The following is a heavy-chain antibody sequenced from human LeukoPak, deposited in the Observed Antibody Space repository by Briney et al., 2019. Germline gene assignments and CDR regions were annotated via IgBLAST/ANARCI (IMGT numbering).Heavy chain of an antibody. CDR2: ISYDGSNK. CDR1: GFTFSSYA. V-gene: IGHV3-30-3*01. Sequence: GRSLRLSCAASGFTFSSYAMHWVRQAPGKGLEWVAVISYDGSNKYYADSVKGRFTISRDNSKNTLYLRMNSLRAEDTAVYYCARDLGITGTTPFSYWGQGTLVTVSS. J-gene: IGHJ4*02. CDR3: ARDLGITGTTPFSY. D-gene: IGHD1-20*01.